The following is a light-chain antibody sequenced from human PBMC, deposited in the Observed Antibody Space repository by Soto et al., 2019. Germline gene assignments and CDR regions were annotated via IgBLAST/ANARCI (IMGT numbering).Light chain of an antibody. Sequence: EIVLTQSPGTLSLSPGERATLSCRASQSVSSRSLAWYQQKPGQAPRLLISDASNRAADIPDRFSGSGSGTDFTLTISRLEPEDFAVYYCQQYGSSLWTFGQGTKVDI. CDR3: QQYGSSLWT. V-gene: IGKV3-20*01. CDR1: QSVSSRS. CDR2: DAS. J-gene: IGKJ1*01.